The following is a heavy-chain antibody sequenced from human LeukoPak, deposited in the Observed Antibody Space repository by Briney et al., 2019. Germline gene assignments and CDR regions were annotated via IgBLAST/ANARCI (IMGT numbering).Heavy chain of an antibody. CDR2: INPSGGSS. D-gene: IGHD1-26*01. CDR3: ARVRRSGELLDAGRYNWLDP. V-gene: IGHV1-46*01. CDR1: GYTFISYY. Sequence: ASVNVSCKASGYTFISYYIHWVRQAPGQGLQWVGSINPSGGSSTYAQKLRGRVTLTRDTSTSTVYMELSSLRSEDTAVYYCARVRRSGELLDAGRYNWLDPWGQGTLVTVSS. J-gene: IGHJ5*02.